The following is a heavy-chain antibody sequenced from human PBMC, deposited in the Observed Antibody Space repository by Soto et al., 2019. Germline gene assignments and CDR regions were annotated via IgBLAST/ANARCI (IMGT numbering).Heavy chain of an antibody. CDR2: INAGNGNT. J-gene: IGHJ4*02. Sequence: QVQLVQSGAEVMQPGASVKVSCKASGYTFSNYAIHWVRQAPGQRLEWMGWINAGNGNTKYSQKFQGRVTITKDTSANTVYMELSGLRPEDTAVYSCARSGSCTSTSCYGGFDYWGQGTLVTVSS. CDR1: GYTFSNYA. CDR3: ARSGSCTSTSCYGGFDY. V-gene: IGHV1-3*01. D-gene: IGHD2-2*01.